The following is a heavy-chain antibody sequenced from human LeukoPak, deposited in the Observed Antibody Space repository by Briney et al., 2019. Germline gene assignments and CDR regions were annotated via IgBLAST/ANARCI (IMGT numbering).Heavy chain of an antibody. CDR3: ARDLGDFWSGDTYYYGMDV. Sequence: ASVEVSCKASGYTFTGYYMHWVRQAPGQGLEWMGRINPNSGGTNYAQKFQGRVTMTRDTSISTAYMELSRLRSDDTAVYYCARDLGDFWSGDTYYYGMDVWGQGTTVTVSS. CDR1: GYTFTGYY. V-gene: IGHV1-2*06. J-gene: IGHJ6*02. CDR2: INPNSGGT. D-gene: IGHD3-3*01.